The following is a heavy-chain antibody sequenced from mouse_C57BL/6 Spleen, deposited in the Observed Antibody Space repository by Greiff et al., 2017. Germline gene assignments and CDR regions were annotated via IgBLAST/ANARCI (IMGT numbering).Heavy chain of an antibody. CDR2: IRLKSDNYAT. Sequence: VKLMESGGGLVQPGGSMKLSCVASGFTFSNYWMNWVRQSPEKGLEWVAQIRLKSDNYATHYAESVKGRFTISRDDSKSSVYLQMNNLRAEDTGIYYCTLIYYYGSSYGDYAMDYWGQGTSVTVSS. CDR3: TLIYYYGSSYGDYAMDY. V-gene: IGHV6-3*01. CDR1: GFTFSNYW. J-gene: IGHJ4*01. D-gene: IGHD1-1*01.